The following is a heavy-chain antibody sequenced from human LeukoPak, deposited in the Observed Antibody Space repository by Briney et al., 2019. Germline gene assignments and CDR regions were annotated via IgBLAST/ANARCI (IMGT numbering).Heavy chain of an antibody. J-gene: IGHJ4*02. CDR1: GGSMSSISYY. Sequence: SETLSLTCTVSGGSMSSISYYWGWIRQPPGKGLEWIGNIYYSGSTYYNPSLKSRVTISVDRSKNQFSLKLSSVTAADTAVYYCASKTRTYYYDSSGPNYPHWGQGTLVTVSS. D-gene: IGHD3-22*01. V-gene: IGHV4-39*07. CDR2: IYYSGST. CDR3: ASKTRTYYYDSSGPNYPH.